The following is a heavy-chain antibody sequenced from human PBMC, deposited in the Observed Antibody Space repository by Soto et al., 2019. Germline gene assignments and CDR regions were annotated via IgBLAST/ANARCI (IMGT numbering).Heavy chain of an antibody. V-gene: IGHV1-69*13. D-gene: IGHD5-18*01. J-gene: IGHJ4*01. CDR3: ASADSELTGNTARGYADY. CDR2: IIPIFGTA. Sequence: EASVKVSCKASGGTFSSYAISWVRQAPGQGLEWMGGIIPIFGTANYAQKFQGRVTITADESTSTAYMELSSLRSEDTAVYYCASADSELTGNTARGYADYRG. CDR1: GGTFSSYA.